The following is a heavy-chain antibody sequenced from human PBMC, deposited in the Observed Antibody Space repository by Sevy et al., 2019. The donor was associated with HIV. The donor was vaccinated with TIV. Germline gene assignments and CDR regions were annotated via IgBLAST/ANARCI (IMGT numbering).Heavy chain of an antibody. CDR3: ARVSALEAARVLSAYYGMDV. CDR2: ISSSSSTI. D-gene: IGHD2-15*01. Sequence: GESLKISCAASGFTFSSYSMNWVRQAPGKGLEWVSYISSSSSTIYYADSVKGRFTISRDNAKNSLYLQMNSLRDEDTAVYYGARVSALEAARVLSAYYGMDVWGQGTTVTVSS. V-gene: IGHV3-48*02. J-gene: IGHJ6*02. CDR1: GFTFSSYS.